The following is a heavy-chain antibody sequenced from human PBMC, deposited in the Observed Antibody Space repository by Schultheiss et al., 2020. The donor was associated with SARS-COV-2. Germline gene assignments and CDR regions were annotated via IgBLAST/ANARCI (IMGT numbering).Heavy chain of an antibody. V-gene: IGHV1-24*01. CDR2: FDPEDGET. D-gene: IGHD3-22*01. Sequence: ASVKVSCKASGYTFTGYYMHWVRQAPGKGLEWMGGFDPEDGETIYAQKFQGRVTMTEDTSTDTAYMELSSLRSEDTAVYYCATSYYYDSSGYYHFDYWGQGTLVTVSS. CDR1: GYTFTGYY. J-gene: IGHJ4*02. CDR3: ATSYYYDSSGYYHFDY.